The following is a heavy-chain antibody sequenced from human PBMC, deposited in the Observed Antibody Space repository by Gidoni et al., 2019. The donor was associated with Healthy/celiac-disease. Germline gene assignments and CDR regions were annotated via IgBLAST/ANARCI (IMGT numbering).Heavy chain of an antibody. CDR1: GFTFSSYW. CDR3: ARLYCSSTSCYNYYYYGMDV. V-gene: IGHV3-7*01. CDR2: IKQDGSEK. D-gene: IGHD2-2*02. J-gene: IGHJ6*02. Sequence: EVQLVESGGGLVQPGGSLRLSCAASGFTFSSYWMSWVRQAPGKGLEWVANIKQDGSEKYYVDSVKGRFTISRDNAKNSLYLQMNSLRAEDTAVYYCARLYCSSTSCYNYYYYGMDVWGQGTTVTVSS.